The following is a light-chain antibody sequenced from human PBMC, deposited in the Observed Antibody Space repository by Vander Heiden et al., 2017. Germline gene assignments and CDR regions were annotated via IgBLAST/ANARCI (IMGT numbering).Light chain of an antibody. CDR3: SSYSSSSTPFV. CDR1: RSDVGGYTY. CDR2: DVT. V-gene: IGLV2-14*01. Sequence: QSALTQPASVSGSPGQSITISCTGTRSDVGGYTYVSWYQQHPGKAPKRMIYDVTYRPSGLSNRFSGSKSGNTASLTISGLQAEDEADYYCSSYSSSSTPFVFGTGTKVTVL. J-gene: IGLJ1*01.